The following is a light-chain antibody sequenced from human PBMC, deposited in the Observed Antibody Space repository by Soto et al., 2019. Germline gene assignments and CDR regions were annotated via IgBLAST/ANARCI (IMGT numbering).Light chain of an antibody. CDR3: QQFDSYPIT. CDR1: HDISSY. J-gene: IGKJ4*01. V-gene: IGKV1-9*01. CDR2: GAS. Sequence: DIQMTQSPSFLSASVGDRVTVTCRSIHDISSYLAWYQQKPGKAPKVLIYGASTLQSGVPPRFGGSGSGTAFTLTISSLQPEDFATYFCQQFDSYPITFGGGTNVDIK.